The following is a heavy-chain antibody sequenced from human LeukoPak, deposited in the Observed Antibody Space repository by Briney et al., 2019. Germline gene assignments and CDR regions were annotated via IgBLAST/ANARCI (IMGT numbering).Heavy chain of an antibody. V-gene: IGHV3-23*01. D-gene: IGHD6-13*01. Sequence: GGSLRLSCAASGFTFSSYAMSWVRQAPGKGLEWVSAISGSGGSAYYADSVKGRFTISRDNSKNTLYLQMNSLRAEDTAVYYCAKDRDSSSWYFDLWGRGTLVTVSS. CDR1: GFTFSSYA. J-gene: IGHJ2*01. CDR2: ISGSGGSA. CDR3: AKDRDSSSWYFDL.